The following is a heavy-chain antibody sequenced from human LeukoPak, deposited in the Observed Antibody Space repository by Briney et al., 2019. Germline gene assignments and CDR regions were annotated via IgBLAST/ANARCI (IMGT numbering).Heavy chain of an antibody. CDR3: AKVAYDFWSGYYDY. Sequence: PGGSLRLSCAASGFTFSSYAMSWVRQAPGKGREWVSAISGSGGSTYYADSVKGRFTISRDNSKNTLYLQMNSLRAEDTAVYYCAKVAYDFWSGYYDYWGQGTLVTVSS. D-gene: IGHD3-3*01. V-gene: IGHV3-23*01. CDR2: ISGSGGST. CDR1: GFTFSSYA. J-gene: IGHJ4*02.